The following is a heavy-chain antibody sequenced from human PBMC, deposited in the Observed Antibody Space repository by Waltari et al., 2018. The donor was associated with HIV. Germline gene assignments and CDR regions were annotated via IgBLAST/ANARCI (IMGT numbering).Heavy chain of an antibody. V-gene: IGHV1-8*01. D-gene: IGHD2-2*01. CDR2: MNPNSGKT. CDR3: SRGLHCTATSCLLYHGMDV. CDR1: GYTFSTYD. J-gene: IGHJ6*02. Sequence: QVQLVQSGAEVKKPGASVKVSCKASGYTFSTYDINWVRQATGQGLEWMGWMNPNSGKTGYAQKFQGRVNMTRNSSIRTAYMELSSLRSDDTAVYYCSRGLHCTATSCLLYHGMDVWGQGTAVSVSS.